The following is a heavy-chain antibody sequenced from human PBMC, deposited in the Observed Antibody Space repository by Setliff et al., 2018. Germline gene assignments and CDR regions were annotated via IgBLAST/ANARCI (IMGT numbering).Heavy chain of an antibody. Sequence: PSETLSLTCTVSGGSISSGFSWVWIRQSPGKGLEWIGRILFSGDTYYNPSLNSRVTISADTSKNQYSLNLSSVTAADTAVYYCARDNRARHYMDVWGKGTTVTVSS. J-gene: IGHJ6*03. CDR3: ARDNRARHYMDV. V-gene: IGHV4-38-2*02. CDR2: ILFSGDT. CDR1: GGSISSGFS. D-gene: IGHD3-10*01.